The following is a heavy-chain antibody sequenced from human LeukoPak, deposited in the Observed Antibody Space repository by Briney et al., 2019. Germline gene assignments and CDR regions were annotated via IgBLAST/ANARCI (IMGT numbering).Heavy chain of an antibody. V-gene: IGHV3-53*01. CDR1: GFTVSSNY. J-gene: IGHJ4*02. CDR2: IYSGGST. D-gene: IGHD5-24*01. Sequence: GGSLRLSCAASGFTVSSNYMSWVRQAPGKGLEWVSVIYSGGSTYYADSVKGRFTISRDNSKNTLYLQMNSLRAEETAVYYCARIRRDGYNRGSFDYWGQGTLVTVSS. CDR3: ARIRRDGYNRGSFDY.